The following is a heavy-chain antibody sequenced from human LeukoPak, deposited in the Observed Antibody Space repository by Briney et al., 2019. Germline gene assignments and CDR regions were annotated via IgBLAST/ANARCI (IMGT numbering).Heavy chain of an antibody. CDR1: GGSVSNVNYH. Sequence: SETLSLTCTVSGGSVSNVNYHWGWIRQPPGKGLEWIGSIYYSGSTFYKPSLKSRVTISIDTSKNQFSLKLSSVTAADTAVYYCAREETSTVWDWGQGALVTVSS. CDR3: AREETSTVWD. V-gene: IGHV4-39*07. J-gene: IGHJ4*02. D-gene: IGHD3-16*01. CDR2: IYYSGST.